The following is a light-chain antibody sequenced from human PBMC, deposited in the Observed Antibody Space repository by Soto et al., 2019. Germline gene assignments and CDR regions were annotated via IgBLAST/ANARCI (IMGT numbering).Light chain of an antibody. CDR2: GNS. CDR3: QSYDSSLSGYV. V-gene: IGLV1-40*01. J-gene: IGLJ1*01. Sequence: QSVLTQPPSVYGAPGQRVTISCTGSSYNIGAGYDVHWYQQLPGTAPKLLIYGNSNRPSGVPDRFSGSKSGTSASLAITGLQAEDESDYYCQSYDSSLSGYVFGTGTKLTVL. CDR1: SYNIGAGYD.